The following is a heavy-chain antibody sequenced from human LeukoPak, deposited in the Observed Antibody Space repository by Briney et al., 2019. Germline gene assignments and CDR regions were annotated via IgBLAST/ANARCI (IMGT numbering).Heavy chain of an antibody. V-gene: IGHV1-2*02. J-gene: IGHJ4*02. D-gene: IGHD5-12*01. CDR2: INPNSGGT. CDR3: ASGYSGYDPYNFDY. Sequence: ASVKVSCKASGYTFTGYYMHWVRQAPGQGLEWMGWINPNSGGTNYAQKFQGRVTMTRDTSISTAHMELSRLRSDDTAVYYCASGYSGYDPYNFDYWGQGTLVTVSP. CDR1: GYTFTGYY.